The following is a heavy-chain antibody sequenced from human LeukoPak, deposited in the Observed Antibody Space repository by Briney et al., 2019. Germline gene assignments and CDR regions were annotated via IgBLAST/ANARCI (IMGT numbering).Heavy chain of an antibody. J-gene: IGHJ6*03. CDR1: GYTFTSYY. CDR3: ARSGITMVRGVGRYYMDV. CDR2: IYPGGGST. Sequence: ASVKVSCKASGYTFTSYYIHWVRQAPGQGLEWMGIIYPGGGSTSYAQKFQGRVTMTEDTSTDTAYMELSSLRSEDTAVYYCARSGITMVRGVGRYYMDVWGKGTTVTVSS. D-gene: IGHD3-10*01. V-gene: IGHV1-46*01.